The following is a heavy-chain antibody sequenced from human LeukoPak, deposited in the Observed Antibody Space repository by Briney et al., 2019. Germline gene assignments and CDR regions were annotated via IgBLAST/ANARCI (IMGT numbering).Heavy chain of an antibody. CDR3: ARGQLEPYPFDY. D-gene: IGHD1-1*01. CDR2: ISSSGRTI. CDR1: GFTFNNYT. Sequence: PGGSLRLSCAASGFTFNNYTIIWVRQAPGKGLEWVSYISSSGRTIYYADSVKGRFTISRDDAKNPLYLQMNSLRAEDTAVYYCARGQLEPYPFDYWGQGTLVTVSS. V-gene: IGHV3-48*01. J-gene: IGHJ4*02.